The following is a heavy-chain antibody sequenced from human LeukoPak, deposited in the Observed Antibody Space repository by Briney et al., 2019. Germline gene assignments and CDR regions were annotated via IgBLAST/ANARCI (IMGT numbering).Heavy chain of an antibody. CDR2: IVYDGSHQ. Sequence: PGGSLRLSCAASGFTFNRCGMHWVRQAPGKGLEWVAVIVYDGSHQYYIDSVKGRFTISRDNSKNTVFLQMDSLRAEDTGVYYCVKGSGTNDYGLDTWGQGTTVTVPS. J-gene: IGHJ6*02. CDR3: VKGSGTNDYGLDT. CDR1: GFTFNRCG. V-gene: IGHV3-30*18. D-gene: IGHD3-10*01.